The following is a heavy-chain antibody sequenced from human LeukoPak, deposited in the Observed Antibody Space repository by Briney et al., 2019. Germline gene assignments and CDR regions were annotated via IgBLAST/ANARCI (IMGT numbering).Heavy chain of an antibody. D-gene: IGHD6-19*01. CDR1: GGSLSTHH. CDR2: ISDSGST. Sequence: SETLSLTCVVSGGSLSTHHWSWIRQSPGRGLEWIGYISDSGSTNYNPSLKSRVTISVDTSKNQFSLRLSSMTAADTAVYYCTREYSSGWSGTGYWGQGTLVTVSS. J-gene: IGHJ4*02. CDR3: TREYSSGWSGTGY. V-gene: IGHV4-59*11.